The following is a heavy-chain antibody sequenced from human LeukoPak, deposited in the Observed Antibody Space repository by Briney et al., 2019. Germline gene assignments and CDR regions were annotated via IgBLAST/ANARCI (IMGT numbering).Heavy chain of an antibody. J-gene: IGHJ4*02. CDR2: INHSGST. V-gene: IGHV4-34*01. CDR1: CCSSSGYY. CDR3: ARGQSLGELALCDFDY. D-gene: IGHD3-10*01. Sequence: SETPSFTCAVYCCSSSGYYWSWIRQPPWKVLEWIWEINHSGSTNYNPSLKSPVTISVDTSKNQFFLKLSSVTAADTAAYYCARGQSLGELALCDFDYWGQGTLVTVSS.